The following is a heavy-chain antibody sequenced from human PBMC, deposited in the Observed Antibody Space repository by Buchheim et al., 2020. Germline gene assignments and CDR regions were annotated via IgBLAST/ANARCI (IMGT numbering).Heavy chain of an antibody. CDR2: MNVDGSSI. Sequence: EVQLVESGGGLVQPGGSLRLSCAASGFTFSSYWMDWVRQAPGKGLVWVSRMNVDGSSIIYADSVKGRFTMSRDNAKNTLFLQMNGLRAEDTAVYYCTRRRDSSCYYYSWGQGTL. CDR1: GFTFSSYW. CDR3: TRRRDSSCYYYS. V-gene: IGHV3-74*01. J-gene: IGHJ4*02. D-gene: IGHD3-22*01.